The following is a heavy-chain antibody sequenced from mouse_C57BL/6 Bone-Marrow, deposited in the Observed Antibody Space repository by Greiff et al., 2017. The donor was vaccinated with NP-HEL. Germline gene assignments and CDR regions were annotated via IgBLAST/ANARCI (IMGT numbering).Heavy chain of an antibody. CDR1: GYTFTSYW. CDR3: ALYDPGDYFDY. CDR2: INPSSGYA. V-gene: IGHV1-7*01. J-gene: IGHJ2*01. D-gene: IGHD2-3*01. Sequence: VQLQQSGAELAKPGASVKLSCKASGYTFTSYWMHWVKQRPGQGLEWIGYINPSSGYAKYNQKFKDKATLTADKSSSTAYMQLSSLTYEDSAVYYCALYDPGDYFDYWGQGTTLTVSS.